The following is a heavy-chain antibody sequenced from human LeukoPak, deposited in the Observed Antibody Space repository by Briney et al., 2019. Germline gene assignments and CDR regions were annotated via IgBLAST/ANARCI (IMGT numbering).Heavy chain of an antibody. D-gene: IGHD1-26*01. CDR3: ARVRWELEPPVY. CDR2: IWYDGSNK. Sequence: GRSLRLSCAASGFTFSNYGTHWVRQAPGKGLEWVAVIWYDGSNKYYADSVKGRFTISRDNSKNTLYLQMNSLRAEDTAVYYCARVRWELEPPVYWGQGTLVTVSS. J-gene: IGHJ4*02. V-gene: IGHV3-33*01. CDR1: GFTFSNYG.